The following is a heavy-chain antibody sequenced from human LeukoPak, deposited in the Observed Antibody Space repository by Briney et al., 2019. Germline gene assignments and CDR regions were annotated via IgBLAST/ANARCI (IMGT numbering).Heavy chain of an antibody. Sequence: PGGSLRLSCAASGFTFTSYAMSWVRQAPGKGLEWVSTISGSGGSTYYADSVKGRFTISRDNSKNTLYLQLKGLRAEDTAVYFCATSSDYWGQGTLVTVSS. CDR1: GFTFTSYA. CDR3: ATSSDY. J-gene: IGHJ4*02. V-gene: IGHV3-23*01. CDR2: ISGSGGST.